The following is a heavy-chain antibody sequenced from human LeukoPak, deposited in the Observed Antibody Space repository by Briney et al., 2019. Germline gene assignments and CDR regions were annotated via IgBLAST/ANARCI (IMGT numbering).Heavy chain of an antibody. CDR3: AKLGGSGSYRLYYFDH. CDR2: INSSGGST. D-gene: IGHD3-10*01. J-gene: IGHJ4*02. V-gene: IGHV3-23*01. CDR1: GFTFSTYA. Sequence: GGSLRLSCAASGFTFSTYAMTWVRQAPGKGLDWVSTINSSGGSTYYADSVKGRFTISRDNSQNTLYLQMNSLRAEDTAVYYCAKLGGSGSYRLYYFDHWDQGTLVTVSS.